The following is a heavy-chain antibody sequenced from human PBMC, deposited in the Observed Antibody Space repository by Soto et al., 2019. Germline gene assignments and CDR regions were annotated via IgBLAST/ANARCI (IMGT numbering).Heavy chain of an antibody. CDR3: ARLVEMATIDY. CDR2: IYPGDSDT. V-gene: IGHV5-51*01. CDR1: VSSVSRYW. J-gene: IGHJ4*02. D-gene: IGHD5-12*01. Sequence: PADSLESSRKASVSSVSRYWLRSVLQMHGKGREWMGIIYPGDSDTRYSPSFQGQVTISADKSIRSAYLQWSSLKASDTAMYYGARLVEMATIDYWGQGTLVTVSS.